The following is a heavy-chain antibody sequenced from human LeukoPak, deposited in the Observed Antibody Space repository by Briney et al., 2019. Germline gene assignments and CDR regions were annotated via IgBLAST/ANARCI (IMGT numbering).Heavy chain of an antibody. V-gene: IGHV3-30*02. Sequence: GGSLRLSCAASGFTFSSYGMHWVRQAPGKGLEWVAFIRYDGSNKYYADSVKGRFTISRDNSKNTLYLQMNSLRAEDTAVYYCAKNRRAVAGTGGLDYWGQGTLVTVSS. D-gene: IGHD6-19*01. CDR3: AKNRRAVAGTGGLDY. CDR1: GFTFSSYG. CDR2: IRYDGSNK. J-gene: IGHJ4*02.